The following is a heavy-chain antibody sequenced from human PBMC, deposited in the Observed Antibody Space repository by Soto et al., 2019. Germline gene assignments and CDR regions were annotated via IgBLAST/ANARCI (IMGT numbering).Heavy chain of an antibody. D-gene: IGHD1-7*01. V-gene: IGHV3-23*01. CDR1: GFSFSTYA. CDR3: AIDIKGTGTKVVCDS. J-gene: IGHJ4*02. CDR2: IRGSGSAT. Sequence: EVQLLESGGSLVQPGGSLRLSGAASGFSFSTYAMGWVRQAPGKGLEWVSAIRGSGSATYYADPVKGRFTISRDNSKDTLYLQMNSLRAGDTVVYYCAIDIKGTGTKVVCDSWGQVYVVSVSS.